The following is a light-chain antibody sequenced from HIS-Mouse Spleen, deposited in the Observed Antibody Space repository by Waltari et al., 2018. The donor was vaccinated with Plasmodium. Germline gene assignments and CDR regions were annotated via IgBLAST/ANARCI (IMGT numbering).Light chain of an antibody. CDR1: ALPNKK. V-gene: IGLV3-10*01. J-gene: IGLJ3*02. Sequence: SYELTQPPPVSVSPGQTARITCSGDALPNKKAVWYQQKSGQAPVLVIYEDSKRPSGIPERFSGSSSGTMATLTISGAQVEDEADYYCYSTDSSGNHRVFGGGTKLTVL. CDR2: EDS. CDR3: YSTDSSGNHRV.